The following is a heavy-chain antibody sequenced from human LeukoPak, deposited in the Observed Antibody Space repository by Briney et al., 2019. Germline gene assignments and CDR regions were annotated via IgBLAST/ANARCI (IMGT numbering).Heavy chain of an antibody. CDR1: GYTFTGYY. Sequence: ASVKVSCKASGYTFTGYYMHWVRQAPGQGLEWMGWINPNSGGTNYAQKFQGRVTMTRDTSISTAYMELSRLRSDDTAVYYCARDYDSSGYYPPFDYWGQGTLVTVSS. J-gene: IGHJ4*02. D-gene: IGHD3-22*01. CDR3: ARDYDSSGYYPPFDY. CDR2: INPNSGGT. V-gene: IGHV1-2*02.